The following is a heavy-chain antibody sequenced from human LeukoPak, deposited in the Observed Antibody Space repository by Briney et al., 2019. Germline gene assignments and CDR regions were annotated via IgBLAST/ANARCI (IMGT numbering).Heavy chain of an antibody. CDR2: ISSNGGST. D-gene: IGHD3-3*01. CDR1: GFTFSIYA. J-gene: IGHJ3*02. CDR3: ARVGDFWSGYYLGAFDI. V-gene: IGHV3-64*01. Sequence: PGGSLRLSCAASGFTFSIYAMHWVRQALGKGLEYVSAISSNGGSTYYANSVKGRFTISRDNSKNTLYLQMGSLRPEDMAVYYCARVGDFWSGYYLGAFDIWGQGTMVTVSS.